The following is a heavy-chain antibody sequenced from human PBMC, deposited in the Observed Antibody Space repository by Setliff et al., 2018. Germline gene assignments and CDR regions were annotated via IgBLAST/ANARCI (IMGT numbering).Heavy chain of an antibody. J-gene: IGHJ3*02. CDR3: ARRIVGAVDGFDI. V-gene: IGHV4-39*01. CDR2: IYYSGNT. D-gene: IGHD1-26*01. CDR1: GASITTSNSY. Sequence: SETLSLTCTVSGASITTSNSYWGWIRQPPGKGLEWIAHIYYSGNTFYNPSLGSRLTISGDTSENQFSLKLSSVTAADTAVYYCARRIVGAVDGFDIWGQGTMVTVSS.